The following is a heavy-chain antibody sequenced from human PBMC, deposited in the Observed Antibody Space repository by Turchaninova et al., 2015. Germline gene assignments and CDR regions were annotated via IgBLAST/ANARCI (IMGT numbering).Heavy chain of an antibody. V-gene: IGHV3-7*03. CDR1: GFTLNSSW. CDR2: VNQFGDEI. Sequence: EVQLVESGGGLVQPGGSLRLSCAASGFTLNSSWMTWVGQAPGKGRGWVANVNQFGDEIYDVESEKGRCTISRDNAKNSLYLQMNSLRAEDTALYYCADLFGGYPAYWGQGTLVTVSS. D-gene: IGHD3-22*01. CDR3: ADLFGGYPAY. J-gene: IGHJ4*02.